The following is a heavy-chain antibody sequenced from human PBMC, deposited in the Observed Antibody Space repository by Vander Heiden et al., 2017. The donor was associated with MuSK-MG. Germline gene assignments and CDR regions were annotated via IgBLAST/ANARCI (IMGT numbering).Heavy chain of an antibody. D-gene: IGHD5-18*01. CDR2: IKEDGSEK. Sequence: EVQLVESGGGLVQPGGSLRLSCAASASSFSNYFRSWVRQAPGKGLEWVATIKEDGSEKYYVDSVKGRFTISRDNAKNSLYLQMNILRAEDAAVYYCVRVIPDTEYRPVDSWGQGTLVTVSS. CDR1: ASSFSNYF. CDR3: VRVIPDTEYRPVDS. V-gene: IGHV3-7*03. J-gene: IGHJ4*02.